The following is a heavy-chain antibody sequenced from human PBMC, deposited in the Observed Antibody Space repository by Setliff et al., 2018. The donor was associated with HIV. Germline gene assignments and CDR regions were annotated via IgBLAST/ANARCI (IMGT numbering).Heavy chain of an antibody. Sequence: GGSLRLSCAASGFTFSSYWMSWVRQAPGKGLEWVADIKQDGSKAYYMDSVRGRFTISGDYAKNSVYLQMNSLRVEDSAVYYCAREVLRGGDDAFGLWGRGTVVTVSS. V-gene: IGHV3-7*01. CDR3: AREVLRGGDDAFGL. CDR2: IKQDGSKA. J-gene: IGHJ3*01. CDR1: GFTFSSYW. D-gene: IGHD3-10*01.